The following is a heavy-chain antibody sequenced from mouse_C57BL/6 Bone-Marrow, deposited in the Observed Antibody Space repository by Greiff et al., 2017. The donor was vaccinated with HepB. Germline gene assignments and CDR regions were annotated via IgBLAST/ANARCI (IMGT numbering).Heavy chain of an antibody. CDR1: GFTFSSYA. CDR3: ARDYAYGFDY. CDR2: ISDGGSYT. J-gene: IGHJ2*01. D-gene: IGHD1-1*01. V-gene: IGHV5-4*01. Sequence: EVQLQQSGGGLVKPGGSLKLSCAASGFTFSSYAMSWVRQTPEKRLEWVATISDGGSYTYYPDNVKGRFTISRDNAKNNLYLQMSHLKSEDTAMYYCARDYAYGFDYWGQGTTLTVSS.